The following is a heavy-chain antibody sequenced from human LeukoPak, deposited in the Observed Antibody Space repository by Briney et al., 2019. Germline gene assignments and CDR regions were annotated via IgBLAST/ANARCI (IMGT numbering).Heavy chain of an antibody. CDR3: ATYSSSYFDY. CDR1: GFTFSSYT. J-gene: IGHJ4*02. CDR2: ISSSSSYI. V-gene: IGHV3-21*01. Sequence: PGGSLRLSCAASGFTFSSYTMNWVRQAPGKGLEWVSSISSSSSYIYYADSVKGRFTISRDNAKNSLYLQMNSLRAEDTAVYYCATYSSSYFDYWGQGTLVTVSS. D-gene: IGHD6-6*01.